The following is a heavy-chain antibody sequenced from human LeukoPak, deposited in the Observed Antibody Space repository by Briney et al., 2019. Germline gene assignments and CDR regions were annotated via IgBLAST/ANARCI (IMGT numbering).Heavy chain of an antibody. D-gene: IGHD3-10*01. V-gene: IGHV3-23*01. CDR1: GFTFSSYA. CDR3: ATPYGSGSYDY. Sequence: GGSLRLSCAASGFTFSSYAMNWVRQAPGKGLEWVSAISCSGGSAYYADSLKGWFAISRDNSKNTLYLQMNSLTVEDTAVYYCATPYGSGSYDYWGQGTLVTVSS. CDR2: ISCSGGSA. J-gene: IGHJ4*02.